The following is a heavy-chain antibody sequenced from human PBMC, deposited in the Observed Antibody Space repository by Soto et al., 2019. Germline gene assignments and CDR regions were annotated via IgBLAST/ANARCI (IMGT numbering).Heavy chain of an antibody. CDR3: ATMARPGYYYYGMDV. Sequence: SETLSLTCAVSGGSISSSNWWSWVRQPPGKGLEWIGEIYHSGSTNYNPSLKSRVTISVDKSKNQFSLKLSSVTAADTAVYYCATMARPGYYYYGMDVWGQGTTVTVSS. V-gene: IGHV4-4*02. CDR1: GGSISSSNW. J-gene: IGHJ6*02. D-gene: IGHD3-10*01. CDR2: IYHSGST.